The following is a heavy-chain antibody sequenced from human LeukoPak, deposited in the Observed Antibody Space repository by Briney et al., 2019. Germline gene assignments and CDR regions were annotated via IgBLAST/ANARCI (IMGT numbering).Heavy chain of an antibody. CDR2: IYYNGNT. CDR1: GGSFSGYY. D-gene: IGHD5-24*01. V-gene: IGHV4-34*01. Sequence: PSETLSLTCAVYGGSFSGYYWSWIRQPPGKGLEWIASIYYNGNTYYNPSLESRVTISIDTSENQFSLRLSSVTAADTAAYYCSRSRRDGYHYYFGMDVWGLGTTVTVSS. J-gene: IGHJ6*02. CDR3: SRSRRDGYHYYFGMDV.